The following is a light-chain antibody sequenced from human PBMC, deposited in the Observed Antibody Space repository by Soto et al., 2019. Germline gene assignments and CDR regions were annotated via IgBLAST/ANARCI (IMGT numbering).Light chain of an antibody. CDR1: QSVSSSY. J-gene: IGKJ1*01. Sequence: EIVLTQSPGTLSLSPGERATLSCRASQSVSSSYLAWYQQKPGQAPRLLIYGAFSRATGIPDRFSGSGSGTDFTLTISRLEPEDFAVYYCQQYGSPWTFGQGTKVDIK. CDR3: QQYGSPWT. CDR2: GAF. V-gene: IGKV3-20*01.